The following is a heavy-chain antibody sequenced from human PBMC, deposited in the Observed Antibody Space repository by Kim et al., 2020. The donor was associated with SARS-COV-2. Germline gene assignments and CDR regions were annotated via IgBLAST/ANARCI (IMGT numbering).Heavy chain of an antibody. CDR2: TTKNSATI. V-gene: IGHV3-48*02. D-gene: IGHD3-16*01. J-gene: IGHJ3*01. CDR1: GFTFSAYD. CDR3: VRDRWGGAFDF. Sequence: GGSLRLSCATSGFTFSAYDMNWVRLPPGKGLEWLSFTTKNSATINYADPVKGRFTISRDNAKNSLYLQMNSLRDEDTGVYYCVRDRWGGAFDFWGQGAMV.